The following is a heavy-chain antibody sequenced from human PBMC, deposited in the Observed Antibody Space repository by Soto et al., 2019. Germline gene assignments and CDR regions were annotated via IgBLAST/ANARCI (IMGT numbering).Heavy chain of an antibody. CDR3: ARDVYGYFDRWFDP. V-gene: IGHV4-59*08. Sequence: PSETLSLTCTVSGDSIRSYYWSWIRQPPGKGLEWIGYIIYSGVTKYNPSLKSRVTMSLDTSENQFSLQLTSVTAADTAVYYCARDVYGYFDRWFDPWGQGTLVTVSS. J-gene: IGHJ5*02. CDR2: IIYSGVT. D-gene: IGHD4-17*01. CDR1: GDSIRSYY.